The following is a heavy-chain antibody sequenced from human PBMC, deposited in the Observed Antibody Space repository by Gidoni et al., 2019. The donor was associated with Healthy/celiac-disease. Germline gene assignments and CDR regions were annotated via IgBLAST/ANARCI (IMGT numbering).Heavy chain of an antibody. J-gene: IGHJ3*02. CDR3: AKDVTTEGIGAFDI. D-gene: IGHD4-17*01. Sequence: EVQLVESGGGLVQPGRSLRLSCAASGFTFAAYAMHWVRQAPGKGLVWVSGIVGNSGRIGYADSVKGRFTISRDNAQNSLYLQMNSLRAEDTALSDCAKDVTTEGIGAFDIWGQGTMVTVSS. CDR2: IVGNSGRI. CDR1: GFTFAAYA. V-gene: IGHV3-9*01.